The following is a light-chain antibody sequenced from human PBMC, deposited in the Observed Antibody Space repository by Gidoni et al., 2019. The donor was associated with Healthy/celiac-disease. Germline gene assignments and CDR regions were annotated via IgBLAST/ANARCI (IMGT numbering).Light chain of an antibody. Sequence: EIVFTLSPRTLSLFPGERATLSCMASQSVSSSYLAWYQQKPGQAPRLLIYGASSRATGIPDRFSGSGSGTDFTLTISRLEPEDFAVYYCQQYGSSPPWTFGQGTKVEIK. V-gene: IGKV3-20*01. CDR2: GAS. J-gene: IGKJ1*01. CDR1: QSVSSSY. CDR3: QQYGSSPPWT.